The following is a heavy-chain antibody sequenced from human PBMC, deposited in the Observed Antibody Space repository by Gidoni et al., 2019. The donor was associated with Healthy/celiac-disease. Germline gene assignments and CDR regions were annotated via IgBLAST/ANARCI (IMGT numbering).Heavy chain of an antibody. Sequence: QVQLVQSGAEVKKPGSSVKVSCKASGGTFSSYAISWVRQAPGQGLEWMGGIIPICGTANYAQKFQGRVTITADESTSTAYMGLSRLRSEDTAVYYCASYLGYLYQPKGGYYFDYWGQGTLVTVSS. D-gene: IGHD2-2*01. CDR1: GGTFSSYA. V-gene: IGHV1-69*01. CDR3: ASYLGYLYQPKGGYYFDY. J-gene: IGHJ4*02. CDR2: IIPICGTA.